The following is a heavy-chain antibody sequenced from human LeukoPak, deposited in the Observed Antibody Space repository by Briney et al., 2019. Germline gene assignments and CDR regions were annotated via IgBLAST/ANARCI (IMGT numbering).Heavy chain of an antibody. D-gene: IGHD6-19*01. CDR1: TFAINIYA. CDR3: AKALAGTRSNY. Sequence: GGSLRLSCTPSTFAINIYAMTWVRQAPGKGLEWVSSITVNGGDIYYADSVRGRFTISRDNSKNTLYLQMNSLRAEDTAVYYCAKALAGTRSNYWGQGTLVTVSS. CDR2: ITVNGGDI. J-gene: IGHJ4*02. V-gene: IGHV3-23*01.